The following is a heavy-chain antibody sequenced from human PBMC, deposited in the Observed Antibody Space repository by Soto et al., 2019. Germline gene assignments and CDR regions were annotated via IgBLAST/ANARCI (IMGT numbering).Heavy chain of an antibody. Sequence: QVQLVESGGGVVQPGRSLRLSCAASGFTFSSYGMHWVRQAPGKGLEWVAVISYDGSNKYYADSVKGRFTISRDNSKKTLYLQMNSLRAEDTAVYYCAKDRPDRWSPSGYYGMDVWGQGTTVTVSS. D-gene: IGHD3-10*01. V-gene: IGHV3-30*18. CDR2: ISYDGSNK. J-gene: IGHJ6*02. CDR3: AKDRPDRWSPSGYYGMDV. CDR1: GFTFSSYG.